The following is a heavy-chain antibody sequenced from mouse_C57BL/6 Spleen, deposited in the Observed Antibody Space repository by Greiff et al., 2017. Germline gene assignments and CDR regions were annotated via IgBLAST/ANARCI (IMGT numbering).Heavy chain of an antibody. Sequence: VQLQQPGAELVRPGSSVKLSCKASGYTFTSYWMDWVKQRPGQGLEWIGNIYPSDSETHYNEKFKDKATLTVDKSSSTAYMQLSSLTSEDSAVYYCARSDDGYAFDDWGQGTTLTVAS. CDR3: ARSDDGYAFDD. J-gene: IGHJ2*01. CDR2: IYPSDSET. V-gene: IGHV1-61*01. D-gene: IGHD2-3*01. CDR1: GYTFTSYW.